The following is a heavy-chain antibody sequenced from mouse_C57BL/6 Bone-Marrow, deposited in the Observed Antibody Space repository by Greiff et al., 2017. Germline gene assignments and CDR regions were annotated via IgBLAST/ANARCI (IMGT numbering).Heavy chain of an antibody. J-gene: IGHJ4*01. V-gene: IGHV1-63*01. D-gene: IGHD1-1*01. Sequence: QVQLKQSGAELVRPGTSVKMSCKASGYTFTNYWIGWAKQRPGHGLEWIGDIYPGGGYTNYNEKFKGKATLTADKSSSTAYMQFSSLTSEDSAIYYCARSTATVPHARDYWGQGTSVTVSS. CDR1: GYTFTNYW. CDR3: ARSTATVPHARDY. CDR2: IYPGGGYT.